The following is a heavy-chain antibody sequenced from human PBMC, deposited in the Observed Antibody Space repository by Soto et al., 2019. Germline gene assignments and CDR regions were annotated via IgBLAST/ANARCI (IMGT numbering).Heavy chain of an antibody. Sequence: SETLSLTCTVSGGSISSGDYYWSWIRQPPGKGLEWIGYIYYSGSTYYNPPLKSRVTISVDTSKNQFSLKLSSVTAADTAVYYCARGTNCGDYDYYYGMDVWGQGTTVTVSS. J-gene: IGHJ6*02. D-gene: IGHD4-17*01. CDR3: ARGTNCGDYDYYYGMDV. CDR2: IYYSGST. CDR1: GGSISSGDYY. V-gene: IGHV4-30-4*01.